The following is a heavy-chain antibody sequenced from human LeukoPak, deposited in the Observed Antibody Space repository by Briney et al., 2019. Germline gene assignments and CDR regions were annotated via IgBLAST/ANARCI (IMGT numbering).Heavy chain of an antibody. J-gene: IGHJ6*02. CDR2: IKQDGSEK. CDR3: ARVPYSSWHYYYYYYGMDV. Sequence: PGGSLRLSCAASGFTFSSYWMSWVRQAPGKGLEWVANIKQDGSEKYYVDSVKGRFTISRDNAKNSLYLQMNSLRAEDTAVYYCARVPYSSWHYYYYYYGMDVWGQGTTVTVSS. V-gene: IGHV3-7*01. CDR1: GFTFSSYW. D-gene: IGHD1-7*01.